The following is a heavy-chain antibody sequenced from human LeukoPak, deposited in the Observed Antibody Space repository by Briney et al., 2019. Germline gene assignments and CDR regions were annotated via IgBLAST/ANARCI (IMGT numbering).Heavy chain of an antibody. V-gene: IGHV3-48*03. D-gene: IGHD2-8*01. CDR1: GFTFDDYA. J-gene: IGHJ5*02. Sequence: PGGSPRLSCAASGFTFDDYAIHWVRQAPGKGLEWVSHINSADNVEYYTDSVRGRFTMSRDNAKDLLYLQMNSLRDEDTAVYYCARDTVNGPFVISLDLWGQGVLVTVSS. CDR3: ARDTVNGPFVISLDL. CDR2: INSADNVE.